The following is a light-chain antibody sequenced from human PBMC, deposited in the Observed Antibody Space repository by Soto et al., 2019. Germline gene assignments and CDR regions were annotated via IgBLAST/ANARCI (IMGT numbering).Light chain of an antibody. Sequence: QPVLTQSPSASASLGASVKLTCTLSSGHSSYAIAGHQQQPEKGPRYLMKLNSDGSHSKGYGIPDRFSGSSSGAARYLTISSLQSEDEADYYCQTWGTGIPWVFGGGTKVTVL. CDR1: SGHSSYA. CDR3: QTWGTGIPWV. V-gene: IGLV4-69*01. CDR2: LNSDGSH. J-gene: IGLJ3*02.